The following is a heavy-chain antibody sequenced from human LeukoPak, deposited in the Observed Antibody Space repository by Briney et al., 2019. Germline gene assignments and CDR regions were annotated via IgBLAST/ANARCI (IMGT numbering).Heavy chain of an antibody. CDR1: GFMFSGYY. V-gene: IGHV3-11*01. J-gene: IGHJ4*02. CDR2: ISASGNDI. CDR3: GTHAGRTGSGD. Sequence: GGSLRLSCATSGFMFSGYYMSWIRQAPGKGLEWVPYISASGNDISYADSVKGRFTISRDNTKGSLYLQMNSLRAADTAVYYCGTHAGRTGSGDWGQGTLVTVSS. D-gene: IGHD3/OR15-3a*01.